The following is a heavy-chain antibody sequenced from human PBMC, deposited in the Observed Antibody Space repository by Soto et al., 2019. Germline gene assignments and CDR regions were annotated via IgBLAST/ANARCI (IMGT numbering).Heavy chain of an antibody. Sequence: SVKVSCKASGGTFSSYAISWVRQAPGQGLEWMGGIIPIFGTANYAQKFQGRVTITADESTSTAYMELSSLRSEDTAVYYCARERIYYGSGSYYNGRGFDYWGKGTLVTVSS. D-gene: IGHD3-10*01. CDR2: IIPIFGTA. V-gene: IGHV1-69*13. CDR3: ARERIYYGSGSYYNGRGFDY. CDR1: GGTFSSYA. J-gene: IGHJ4*02.